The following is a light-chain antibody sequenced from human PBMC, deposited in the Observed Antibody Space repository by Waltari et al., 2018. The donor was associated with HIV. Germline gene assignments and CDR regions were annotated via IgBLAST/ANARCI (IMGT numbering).Light chain of an antibody. CDR3: CSYAGSSTFVV. J-gene: IGLJ2*01. CDR2: EVS. Sequence: QSALTQPASVSGSPGQSITISCTGTSSDVGSYYLVSWYQQNPGKAPKLMMYEVSKRPSGVSNRVSGSKSGNTASLTISGLQAEDEADYYCCSYAGSSTFVVFGGGTKLTVL. CDR1: SSDVGSYYL. V-gene: IGLV2-23*02.